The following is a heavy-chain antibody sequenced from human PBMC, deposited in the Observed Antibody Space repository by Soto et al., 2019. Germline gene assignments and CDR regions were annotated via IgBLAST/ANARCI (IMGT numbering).Heavy chain of an antibody. CDR3: AKALLIGYLSGGSCSDTPHEDY. J-gene: IGHJ4*02. CDR1: GFTFSSYG. CDR2: ISYDGSNK. V-gene: IGHV3-30*18. D-gene: IGHD2-15*01. Sequence: GGSLRLSCAASGFTFSSYGMHWVRQAPGKGLEWVAVISYDGSNKYYADSVKGRFTISRDNSKDTLYLQMNSLRAEDTAVYYWAKALLIGYLSGGSCSDTPHEDYWGQGTLVTVSS.